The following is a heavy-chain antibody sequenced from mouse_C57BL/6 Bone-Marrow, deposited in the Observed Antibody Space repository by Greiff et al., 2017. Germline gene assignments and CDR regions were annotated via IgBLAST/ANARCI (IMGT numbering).Heavy chain of an antibody. CDR3: AKRGRGEYDYCDY. Sequence: QVQLLQSGPGLVAPSRCLSITCTVSGFSFTSYGVSWVRQTPGKGLEWLGVICGGGSTNYHSAIISGLSISTDNSTSQVLLQLNSLQTADTATNYGAKRGRGEYDYCDYWGQGTTLTVSS. CDR2: ICGGGST. V-gene: IGHV2-3*01. CDR1: GFSFTSYG. J-gene: IGHJ2*01. D-gene: IGHD2-13*01.